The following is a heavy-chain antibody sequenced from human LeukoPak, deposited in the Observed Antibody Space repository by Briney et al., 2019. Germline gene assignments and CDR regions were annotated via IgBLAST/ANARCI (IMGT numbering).Heavy chain of an antibody. CDR3: ARDTLLWFGEPNAFDI. Sequence: QSGGSLRLSCAASGFTFSSYWMHWVRQAPGKGLVWVSRINSDGSSTSYAGSVKGRFTISRDNAKNTLYLQMNSLRAEDTAVYYYARDTLLWFGEPNAFDIWGQGTMVTVSS. J-gene: IGHJ3*02. D-gene: IGHD3-10*01. CDR2: INSDGSST. V-gene: IGHV3-74*01. CDR1: GFTFSSYW.